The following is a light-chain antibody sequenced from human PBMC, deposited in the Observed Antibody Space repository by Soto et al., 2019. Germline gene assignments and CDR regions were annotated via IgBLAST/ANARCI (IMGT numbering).Light chain of an antibody. Sequence: EIVMTQSPATLSVSPGERATLSCRASQSVSSNLAWYQQKPGQAPRLLIYGASTRATGIPARFSGGGSGTEFTLTISSLQSEDFAIYYCQQYNNWPYTLGQGTKLEI. CDR3: QQYNNWPYT. CDR1: QSVSSN. CDR2: GAS. V-gene: IGKV3-15*01. J-gene: IGKJ2*01.